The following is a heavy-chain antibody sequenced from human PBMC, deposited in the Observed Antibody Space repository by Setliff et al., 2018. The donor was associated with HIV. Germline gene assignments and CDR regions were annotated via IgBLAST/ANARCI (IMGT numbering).Heavy chain of an antibody. CDR2: VYHTGST. J-gene: IGHJ4*02. CDR3: AAKKSGDYPFN. V-gene: IGHV4-38-2*02. Sequence: SETLSLTCTVSGYSISSRYYWGWIRQPPGKGLEWIGSVYHTGSTYYNPSLKSRVTMSADTSKNQFSLKLSSVTAADTAVYYCAAKKSGDYPFNWGQGTLVTVSS. D-gene: IGHD4-17*01. CDR1: GYSISSRYY.